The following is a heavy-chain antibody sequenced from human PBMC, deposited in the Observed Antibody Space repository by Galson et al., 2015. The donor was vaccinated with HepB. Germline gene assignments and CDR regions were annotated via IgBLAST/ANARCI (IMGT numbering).Heavy chain of an antibody. CDR3: AKALRQQVVGGYYYYMDV. CDR1: GFTFSSYA. CDR2: ISYDGSNK. D-gene: IGHD6-13*01. Sequence: SLRLSCAASGFTFSSYAMHWVRQAPGKGLEWVAVISYDGSNKYYADSVKGRFTISRDNSKNTLYLQMNSLRAEDTAVYYCAKALRQQVVGGYYYYMDVWGKGTTVTVSS. J-gene: IGHJ6*03. V-gene: IGHV3-30-3*01.